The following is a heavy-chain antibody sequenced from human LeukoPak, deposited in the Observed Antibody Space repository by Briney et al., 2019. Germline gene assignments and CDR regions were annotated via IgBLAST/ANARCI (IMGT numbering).Heavy chain of an antibody. Sequence: ASVKVSCKASGYTFTGYYMHWVRQAPGQGLEGMGRINPNSGGTNYAQKFQGRVTMTRDTSISTAYMELSRLRSDDTAVYYCARDTAMVYFDYWGQGTLVTVSS. D-gene: IGHD5-18*01. CDR1: GYTFTGYY. CDR2: INPNSGGT. V-gene: IGHV1-2*06. CDR3: ARDTAMVYFDY. J-gene: IGHJ4*02.